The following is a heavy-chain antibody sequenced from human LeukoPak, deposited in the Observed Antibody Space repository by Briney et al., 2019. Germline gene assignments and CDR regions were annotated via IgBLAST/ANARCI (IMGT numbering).Heavy chain of an antibody. J-gene: IGHJ4*02. CDR3: ARSKWEPLYYLDY. V-gene: IGHV1-69*06. CDR2: IIPIFAAT. Sequence: SVKVSCKASGDTFSSYAINWVRQAPGQGPEWMGRIIPIFAATSYAQKFQGRVTITADKSTSTAHMELRRLRSEDTAVYYCARSKWEPLYYLDYWGQGTLVTVSS. CDR1: GDTFSSYA. D-gene: IGHD1-26*01.